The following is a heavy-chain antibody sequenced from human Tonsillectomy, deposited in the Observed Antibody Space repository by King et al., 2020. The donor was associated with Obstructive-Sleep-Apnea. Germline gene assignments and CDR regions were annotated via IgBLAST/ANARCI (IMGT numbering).Heavy chain of an antibody. Sequence: QLVQSGPEVKKPGASVKVSCRTAGYTFTNYAITWVRQAPGQGLEWMGWISGYNGNTDYAQKFQGRVTMTTDRSASTAYMDLRSLRSDDTAVYFCARFGSSGWYFDSWGQGTLVTVSS. V-gene: IGHV1-18*04. J-gene: IGHJ4*02. D-gene: IGHD6-19*01. CDR1: GYTFTNYA. CDR3: ARFGSSGWYFDS. CDR2: ISGYNGNT.